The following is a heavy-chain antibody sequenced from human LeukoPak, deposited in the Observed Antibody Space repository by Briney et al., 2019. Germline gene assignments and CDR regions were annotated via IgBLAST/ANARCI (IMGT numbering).Heavy chain of an antibody. CDR2: INHSGST. CDR3: ARDLLGGYSYGTLDY. J-gene: IGHJ4*02. CDR1: GGSFSGYY. D-gene: IGHD5-18*01. Sequence: PSETLSLTCAVYGGSFSGYYWSWIRQPPGKGLEWIGEINHSGSTNYNPSLKSRVTISVDTSKNQFSLKLSSVTAADTAVYYCARDLLGGYSYGTLDYWGQGTLVTVSS. V-gene: IGHV4-34*01.